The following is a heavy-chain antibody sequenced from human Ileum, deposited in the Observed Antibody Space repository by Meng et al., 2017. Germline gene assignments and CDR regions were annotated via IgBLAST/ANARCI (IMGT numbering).Heavy chain of an antibody. CDR3: AREPPETYYFDY. J-gene: IGHJ4*02. D-gene: IGHD5-24*01. V-gene: IGHV1-46*01. CDR1: GYTFTIYL. CDR2: IRPSGGGT. Sequence: AGVKVSRKASGYTFTIYLIHWVRQAPGQGLEYMGIIRPSGGGTSYAQKFQGRVTMTRDTSTSTVHMELSSLRYEDTAVYYCAREPPETYYFDYWGKGTLVPVSS.